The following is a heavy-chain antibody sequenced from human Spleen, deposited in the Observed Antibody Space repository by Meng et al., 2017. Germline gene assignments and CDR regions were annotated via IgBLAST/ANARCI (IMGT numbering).Heavy chain of an antibody. Sequence: QVQLQESGPGLVKPSETLSVTCNVSGGSISSYYWSWIRQPPGKGLEWIGYIYYSGSTNYNPSLRSRVTISVDKSKNQFYLSLFSVTAADTAVYYCGRDQGRELINHWGQGTLVTVSS. J-gene: IGHJ4*02. CDR3: GRDQGRELINH. V-gene: IGHV4-59*12. CDR2: IYYSGST. D-gene: IGHD1-7*01. CDR1: GGSISSYY.